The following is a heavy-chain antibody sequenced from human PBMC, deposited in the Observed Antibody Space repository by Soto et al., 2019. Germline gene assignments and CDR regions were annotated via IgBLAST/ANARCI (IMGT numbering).Heavy chain of an antibody. D-gene: IGHD2-21*02. Sequence: SETLSLTCTVSGGSISSSSYYWGWIRQPPGKGLEWIGRIYYSGSTYYNPSLKSRVTISVDTSKNQFSLKLSSVTAADTAVYYCARHVFVATIKSVVVTAGWLDPWGQGTLVTVSS. V-gene: IGHV4-39*01. CDR2: IYYSGST. J-gene: IGHJ5*02. CDR3: ARHVFVATIKSVVVTAGWLDP. CDR1: GGSISSSSYY.